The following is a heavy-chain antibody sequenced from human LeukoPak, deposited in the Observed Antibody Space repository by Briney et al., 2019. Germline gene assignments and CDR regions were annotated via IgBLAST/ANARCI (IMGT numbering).Heavy chain of an antibody. CDR1: GGTFSSYA. CDR2: IIPIFGTA. D-gene: IGHD2-15*01. V-gene: IGHV1-69*05. CDR3: ARERGDDIVVVVAATTWFDP. J-gene: IGHJ5*02. Sequence: SVKVSCKASGGTFSSYAISWVRQAPGQGLEWMGRIIPIFGTADYAQKFQGRVTITTDESTSTAYMELSSLRSEDTAVYYCARERGDDIVVVVAATTWFDPWGQGTLVTVSS.